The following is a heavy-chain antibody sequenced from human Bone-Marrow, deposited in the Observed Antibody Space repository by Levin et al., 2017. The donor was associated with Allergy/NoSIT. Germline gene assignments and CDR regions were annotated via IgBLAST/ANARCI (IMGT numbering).Heavy chain of an antibody. CDR3: AGGHQASLRWVLSSHCYGLDV. V-gene: IGHV1-2*02. CDR2: INPNSGGT. J-gene: IGHJ6*02. Sequence: AASVKVSCKASGYNFTGYYIHWVRQAPGQGLEWMGWINPNSGGTIYVQEFQGRVTMTRDTSISTAYMERNRLGSDDADIYFCAGGHQASLRWVLSSHCYGLDVWGLGTTVTVSS. D-gene: IGHD4-23*01. CDR1: GYNFTGYY.